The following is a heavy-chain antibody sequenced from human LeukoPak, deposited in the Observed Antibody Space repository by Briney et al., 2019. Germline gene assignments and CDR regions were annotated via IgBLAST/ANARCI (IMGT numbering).Heavy chain of an antibody. Sequence: GSLRLSCSASGFTVSSDCMSWVRQAPGKGLAWLSVIYSGGSTYYADSVKGRFAISRDNSKNTVYLQMNSLRVEDTAVYYCTRGGSVPATRSFDYWGQGTLVTVSS. J-gene: IGHJ4*02. D-gene: IGHD6-19*01. CDR3: TRGGSVPATRSFDY. V-gene: IGHV3-66*01. CDR1: GFTVSSDC. CDR2: IYSGGST.